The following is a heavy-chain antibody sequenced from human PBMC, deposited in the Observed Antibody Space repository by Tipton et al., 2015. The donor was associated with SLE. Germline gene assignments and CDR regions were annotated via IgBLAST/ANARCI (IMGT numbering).Heavy chain of an antibody. J-gene: IGHJ4*02. V-gene: IGHV3-30*04. CDR1: GFTFSSYA. CDR3: ARVIAAAGVEYFDY. D-gene: IGHD6-13*01. Sequence: SLRLSCAASGFTFSSYAMHWVRQAPGKGLEWVAVISYDGSNKYYADSVKGRFTISRDNSKNTLYLQMNSLRAEDTAVYYCARVIAAAGVEYFDYRGQGPLVTVSS. CDR2: ISYDGSNK.